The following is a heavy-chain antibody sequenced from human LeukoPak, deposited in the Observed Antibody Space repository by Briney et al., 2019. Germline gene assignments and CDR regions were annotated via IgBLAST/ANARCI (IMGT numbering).Heavy chain of an antibody. CDR1: GFTYSSYA. V-gene: IGHV3-23*01. CDR3: AKGLWARFGDV. J-gene: IGHJ6*02. CDR2: ISGSGGST. Sequence: GGSLRLSCAASGFTYSSYAMSWVRQAPEKGLEWVSDISGSGGSTNYADSVKGRFTISRDNSKNTLYLQMNSLRAEDTAVYYCAKGLWARFGDVWGQGTTVTVSS. D-gene: IGHD3-16*01.